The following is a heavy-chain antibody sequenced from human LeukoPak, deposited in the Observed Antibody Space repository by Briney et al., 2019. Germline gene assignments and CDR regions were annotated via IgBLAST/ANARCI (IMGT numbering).Heavy chain of an antibody. Sequence: ASVKVSCKASGYTFTSYAMHWVRQAPGQRLEWMGWINAGNGNTKYSQKFQGRVTITRDTSASTAYMELSSLRSEDTAVYYCARDRGSIVVVPAAMPSGPLRPWGQGTLVTASS. V-gene: IGHV1-3*01. J-gene: IGHJ5*02. CDR3: ARDRGSIVVVPAAMPSGPLRP. D-gene: IGHD2-2*01. CDR1: GYTFTSYA. CDR2: INAGNGNT.